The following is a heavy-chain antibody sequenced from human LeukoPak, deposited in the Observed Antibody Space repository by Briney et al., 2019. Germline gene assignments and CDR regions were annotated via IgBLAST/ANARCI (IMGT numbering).Heavy chain of an antibody. D-gene: IGHD2/OR15-2a*01. V-gene: IGHV3-21*04. J-gene: IGHJ3*02. CDR1: GFTFSSYA. CDR2: ISSSSSYI. Sequence: PGGSLRLSCAASGFTFSSYAMSWVRQAPGKGLEWVSSISSSSSYIYYADSVKGRFTISRDNSKNTLYLQVNSLRAEDTAMYYCARNILFAFDIWGQGTMVTVSS. CDR3: ARNILFAFDI.